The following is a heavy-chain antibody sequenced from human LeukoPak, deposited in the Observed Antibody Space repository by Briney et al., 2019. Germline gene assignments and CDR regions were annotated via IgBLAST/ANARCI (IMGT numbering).Heavy chain of an antibody. V-gene: IGHV3-74*01. CDR3: ARGGSPPEALGDAFDI. J-gene: IGHJ3*02. D-gene: IGHD1-26*01. CDR2: INSDGSST. CDR1: GFTFSRYW. Sequence: GGSLRLSCAASGFTFSRYWMHWVRQAPGKGLVRVSRINSDGSSTINADSVKGRFTISRDNAKNTLYLQMNSLRVEDTAVYFCARGGSPPEALGDAFDIWGQGTMVTVSS.